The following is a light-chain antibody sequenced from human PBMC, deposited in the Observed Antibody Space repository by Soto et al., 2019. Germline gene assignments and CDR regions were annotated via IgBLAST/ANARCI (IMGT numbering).Light chain of an antibody. CDR2: GVS. J-gene: IGKJ4*01. V-gene: IGKV3-20*01. Sequence: EIELTQSPGTLSLSPGERATLSCRASQTIITLAWYKQKPGQAPRLLIYGVSRRATGIPDRFSGNGSGTDFTLTINRLEPEDSAVYFCQQYGNLPLTFGGGTKVEIK. CDR1: QTIIT. CDR3: QQYGNLPLT.